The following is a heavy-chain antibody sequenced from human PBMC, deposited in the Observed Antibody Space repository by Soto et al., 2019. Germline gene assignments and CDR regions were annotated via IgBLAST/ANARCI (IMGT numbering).Heavy chain of an antibody. Sequence: SETLSLTCTVSGGSISSGDYYWSWIRQPPGKGLEWIGYIYYSGSTYYNPSLKSRVTISVDTSKNQFSLKLSSVTAADTAVYYCARVSGYYDILPVHYFDYWGQGTLVTVSS. V-gene: IGHV4-30-4*01. CDR3: ARVSGYYDILPVHYFDY. CDR1: GGSISSGDYY. J-gene: IGHJ4*02. CDR2: IYYSGST. D-gene: IGHD3-9*01.